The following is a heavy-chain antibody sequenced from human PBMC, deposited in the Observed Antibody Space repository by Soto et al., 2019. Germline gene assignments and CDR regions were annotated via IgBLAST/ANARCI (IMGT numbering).Heavy chain of an antibody. CDR3: ARDRRVIPDADMDY. J-gene: IGHJ4*02. CDR1: GFTFSMYG. V-gene: IGHV3-30*03. Sequence: QVQLVESGGGVVQPGSSLRLSCEAYGFTFSMYGMHWVRQAPGKGLEWVGVIYSDGSHQYYGDSVKGRFTISRDNSNKMVYLQMTGLRLDDSALYYCARDRRVIPDADMDYWGQGVLVTVSS. D-gene: IGHD2-21*01. CDR2: IYSDGSHQ.